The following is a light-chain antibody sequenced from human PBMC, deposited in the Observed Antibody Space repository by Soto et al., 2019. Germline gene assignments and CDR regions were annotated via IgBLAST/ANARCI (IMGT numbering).Light chain of an antibody. Sequence: DIPMTQSPSTLSASVGDRVTITCRASQSVSSWLAWYQQKPGKAPKLLISQASYLESGVPSRFSGSESGTEFTLTISSLQPDDFASYYCQQYRSLSSFGQGTKLEIK. CDR1: QSVSSW. V-gene: IGKV1-5*03. CDR3: QQYRSLSS. J-gene: IGKJ2*01. CDR2: QAS.